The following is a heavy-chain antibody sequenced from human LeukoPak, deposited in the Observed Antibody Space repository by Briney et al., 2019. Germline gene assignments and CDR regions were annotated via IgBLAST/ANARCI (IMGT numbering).Heavy chain of an antibody. D-gene: IGHD3-3*01. CDR3: AGLRFLEWLLGD. V-gene: IGHV4-38-2*02. Sequence: SETLSHTSTVPDYSISSAYYRGWIRQPPGKGLEWIGSIYHSGSTYYNPSLKSRVTISVDTSKNQFSLKLSSVTAADTAVYYCAGLRFLEWLLGDWGQGTLVIVSS. CDR1: DYSISSAYY. J-gene: IGHJ4*02. CDR2: IYHSGST.